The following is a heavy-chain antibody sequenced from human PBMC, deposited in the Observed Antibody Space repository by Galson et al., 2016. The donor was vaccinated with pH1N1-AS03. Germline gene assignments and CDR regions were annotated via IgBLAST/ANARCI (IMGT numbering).Heavy chain of an antibody. J-gene: IGHJ6*02. Sequence: SVKVSCKASGYIFAGFYVHWVRQAPGQGLEWMGWINPNNGVTNYAQKFQAWATMTGDTSISTAYMELYGLKSDDTAVYYCASDPRGPCSRATCATTYYFGMDVWGQGTTVIVSS. CDR1: GYIFAGFY. CDR3: ASDPRGPCSRATCATTYYFGMDV. D-gene: IGHD1-26*01. V-gene: IGHV1-2*04. CDR2: INPNNGVT.